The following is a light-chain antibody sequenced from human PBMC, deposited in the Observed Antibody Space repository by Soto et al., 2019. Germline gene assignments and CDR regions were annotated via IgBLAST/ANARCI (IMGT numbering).Light chain of an antibody. CDR2: GAS. Sequence: VMTQSPVTLSVSPGERATLSCRASQSVSSDLAWYQHKPGQAPRLLIYGASTRATGIPARFSGRGSGTEFTLTINSLQSEDVAVYYCQQYRNWPRTFGQGTKVDIK. CDR3: QQYRNWPRT. V-gene: IGKV3-15*01. CDR1: QSVSSD. J-gene: IGKJ1*01.